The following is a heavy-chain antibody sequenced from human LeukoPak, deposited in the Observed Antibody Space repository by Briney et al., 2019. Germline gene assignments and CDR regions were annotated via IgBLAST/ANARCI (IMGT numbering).Heavy chain of an antibody. CDR3: ARVTRVVPAAISGLNWFDP. Sequence: SETLSLTCTVSGGSISSYYWSWIRQPPGKGLEWIGYIYYSGSTNYNPSLKSRVTISVDTSKNQFSLKLSSVTAADTAVYYCARVTRVVPAAISGLNWFDPWGQGTLATVSS. D-gene: IGHD2-2*02. CDR1: GGSISSYY. V-gene: IGHV4-59*01. CDR2: IYYSGST. J-gene: IGHJ5*02.